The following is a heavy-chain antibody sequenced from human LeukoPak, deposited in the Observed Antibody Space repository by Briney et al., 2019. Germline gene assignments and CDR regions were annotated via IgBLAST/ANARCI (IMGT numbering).Heavy chain of an antibody. CDR3: ARRDSYSPNFDY. Sequence: PSETLSLTCAVSGGSMSSFHWSWIRQPPGKGLECIGYIYYTGSTNYSPSLRSRVTISLDTSKSQFSLKLSSVTAADTAVYYCARRDSYSPNFDYWGQGTLVTVSS. CDR1: GGSMSSFH. V-gene: IGHV4-59*08. CDR2: IYYTGST. D-gene: IGHD5-18*01. J-gene: IGHJ4*02.